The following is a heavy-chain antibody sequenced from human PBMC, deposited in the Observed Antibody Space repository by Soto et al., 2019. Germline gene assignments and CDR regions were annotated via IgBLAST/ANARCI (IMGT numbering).Heavy chain of an antibody. CDR1: GFTFSSYG. CDR3: ARRGYSGYDFWDYYYMDV. CDR2: IWYDGSNK. J-gene: IGHJ6*03. Sequence: QVQLVESGGSVVQPGRSLRLSCAASGFTFSSYGMHWVRQAPGKGLEWVAVIWYDGSNKYYADSVKGRFTISRDNSKNTLYLQMNSLRADDTAVYYCARRGYSGYDFWDYYYMDVWGKGTTVTVSS. D-gene: IGHD5-12*01. V-gene: IGHV3-33*01.